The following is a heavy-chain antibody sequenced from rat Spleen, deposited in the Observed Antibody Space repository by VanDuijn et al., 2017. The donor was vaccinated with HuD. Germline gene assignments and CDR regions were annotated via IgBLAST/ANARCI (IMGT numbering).Heavy chain of an antibody. Sequence: QVQLKESGPGLVQPSQTLSLTCTVSGVSLTSYTVSWVRQPPGKGLEWIAAISSGGSTYYNSALKSRLSISRDTSKSQVFLKMNSLQTEDTAMYFCARSGRDWGQGVMVTVSS. CDR2: ISSGGST. V-gene: IGHV2-6*01. CDR3: ARSGRD. J-gene: IGHJ2*01. D-gene: IGHD4-3*01. CDR1: GVSLTSYT.